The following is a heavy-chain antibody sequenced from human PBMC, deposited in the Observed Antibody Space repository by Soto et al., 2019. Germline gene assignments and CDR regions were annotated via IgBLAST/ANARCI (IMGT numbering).Heavy chain of an antibody. CDR1: GGSISSSSYY. CDR2: IYYSGST. V-gene: IGHV4-39*01. Sequence: ETLSLTCTVSGGSISSSSYYWGWIRHPPGKGLEWIGSIYYSGSTYYNPSLKSRVTISVDTSKNQFSLKLSSVTAADTAVYYCARQPKYSSGWYYFDYWGQGTLVTVSS. D-gene: IGHD6-19*01. CDR3: ARQPKYSSGWYYFDY. J-gene: IGHJ4*02.